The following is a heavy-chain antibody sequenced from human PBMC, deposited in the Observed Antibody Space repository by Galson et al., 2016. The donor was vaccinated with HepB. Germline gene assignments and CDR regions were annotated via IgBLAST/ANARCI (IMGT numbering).Heavy chain of an antibody. J-gene: IGHJ6*03. CDR3: ARETGTVWSSAMGV. Sequence: SLRLSCAASGFTLSSYGMNWVRQAPGKGLEWVSSISSSSSYIFYADSVKGRFTISRDNAKNSLYLQMNSLRAEDTAVYYCARETGTVWSSAMGVWGKGTTVTVSS. CDR1: GFTLSSYG. CDR2: ISSSSSYI. V-gene: IGHV3-21*06. D-gene: IGHD1-7*01.